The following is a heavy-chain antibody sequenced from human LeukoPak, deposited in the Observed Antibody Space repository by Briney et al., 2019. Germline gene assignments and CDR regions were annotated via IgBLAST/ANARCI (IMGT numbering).Heavy chain of an antibody. J-gene: IGHJ1*01. V-gene: IGHV3-66*01. D-gene: IGHD1-14*01. Sequence: RTGGSLRLSCAASGFTVGNNYMSWVRQAPGKGLEWVSVIYSGSKTYYADSVKGRFTISIDNSKNTVYLEMNTLRSEDTAMYYCARSALGTTPWIQHWGQGTLVTVSA. CDR2: IYSGSKT. CDR3: ARSALGTTPWIQH. CDR1: GFTVGNNY.